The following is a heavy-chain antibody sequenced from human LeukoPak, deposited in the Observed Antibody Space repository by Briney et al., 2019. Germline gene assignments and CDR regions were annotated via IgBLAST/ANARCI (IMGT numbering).Heavy chain of an antibody. CDR1: GGSISSYY. J-gene: IGHJ4*02. V-gene: IGHV4-59*08. CDR3: ARTDGVSGWYFYYFDY. CDR2: IYYSGST. D-gene: IGHD6-19*01. Sequence: SETLSLTCTVSGGSISSYYWSWIRQPPGKGLEWIGYIYYSGSTNYSPSLKSRVTISVDTSKNQFSLKLSSVTAADTAVYYCARTDGVSGWYFYYFDYWGQGTLVTVSS.